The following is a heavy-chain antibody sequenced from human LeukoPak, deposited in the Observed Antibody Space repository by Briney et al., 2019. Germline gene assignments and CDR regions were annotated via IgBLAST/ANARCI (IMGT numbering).Heavy chain of an antibody. D-gene: IGHD7-27*01. Sequence: ASVKVSCKASGYTFTGYYMHWVRQAPGQGLEWMGWIHPNSGDTNYAQKFQGRVTMTRDTSINTAYMELSRLTSDDTAVYYCATSKAAGDRAFDIWGQGTMVTVSS. V-gene: IGHV1-2*02. CDR2: IHPNSGDT. J-gene: IGHJ3*02. CDR1: GYTFTGYY. CDR3: ATSKAAGDRAFDI.